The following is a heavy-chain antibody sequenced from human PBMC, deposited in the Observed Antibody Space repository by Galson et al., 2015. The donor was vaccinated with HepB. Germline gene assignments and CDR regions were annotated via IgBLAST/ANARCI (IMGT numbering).Heavy chain of an antibody. V-gene: IGHV3-23*01. CDR2: ISDSGGST. CDR3: AKSSNQLIQKGKYYFDS. Sequence: SLRLSCAASGFSFSTYALTWVRQAPGKGLEWVSSISDSGGSTYSADSAKGRFTISRDSSKNTLYLQMNSLRAEDTALYFCAKSSNQLIQKGKYYFDSWGQGTLVTVSS. D-gene: IGHD1-1*01. J-gene: IGHJ4*02. CDR1: GFSFSTYA.